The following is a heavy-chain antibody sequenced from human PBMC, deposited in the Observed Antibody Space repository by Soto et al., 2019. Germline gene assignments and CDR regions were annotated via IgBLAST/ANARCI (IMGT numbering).Heavy chain of an antibody. CDR2: ISAYNGNT. Sequence: QIQLVQSGGEVKKPGASAKVSCKSSGYKFISHSITWVRQAPGQGLEWMGRISAYNGNTNYAQKLQGRVTMTTDTSTNTAYMELRSLRSDDTAVYYCARGAFSGGAPGCRDMDVWGQGTTVTVSS. J-gene: IGHJ6*02. CDR3: ARGAFSGGAPGCRDMDV. D-gene: IGHD2-21*01. CDR1: GYKFISHS. V-gene: IGHV1-18*01.